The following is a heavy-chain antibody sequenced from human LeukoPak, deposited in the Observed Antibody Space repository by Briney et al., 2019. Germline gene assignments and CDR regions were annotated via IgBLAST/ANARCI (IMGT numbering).Heavy chain of an antibody. D-gene: IGHD3-10*01. Sequence: GGSLRLSCAASGFTLNTYGMHWVRQAPGKGLEWVAFISDSGGDKWYADSVKGRLTISRDKSKNTVNLQMSSLRVEDTALYYCARDGGSESYAFDYWGQGTQVTVSS. CDR3: ARDGGSESYAFDY. CDR2: ISDSGGDK. J-gene: IGHJ4*02. CDR1: GFTLNTYG. V-gene: IGHV3-30*02.